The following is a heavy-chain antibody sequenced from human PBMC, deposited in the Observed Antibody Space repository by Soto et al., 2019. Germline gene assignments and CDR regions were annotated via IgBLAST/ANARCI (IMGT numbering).Heavy chain of an antibody. J-gene: IGHJ4*02. V-gene: IGHV4-59*01. CDR1: GGSISSYY. CDR2: IYYSGST. CDR3: ARGRSGDYSYPYYFDY. D-gene: IGHD4-17*01. Sequence: SETLSLTCTVSGGSISSYYWSWIRQPPGKGLEWIGYIYYSGSTNYNPSLKSRVTTSVDTSKNQFSLKLSSVTAADTAVYYCARGRSGDYSYPYYFDYWGQGTLVTVSS.